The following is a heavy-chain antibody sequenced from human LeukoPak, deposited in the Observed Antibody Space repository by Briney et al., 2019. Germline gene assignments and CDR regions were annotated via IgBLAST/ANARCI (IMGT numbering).Heavy chain of an antibody. CDR2: INRDGSDK. Sequence: GGSLRLSCEASGLTFRNYWMSWVRQAPGKGLEWVANINRDGSDKYYVDSVKGRFTISRDNAKNSLYLQMSSLRAEDTAVYYCARAVKSVVAAMDPLSYWGQGTLVTVSS. J-gene: IGHJ4*02. V-gene: IGHV3-7*05. CDR3: ARAVKSVVAAMDPLSY. D-gene: IGHD2-15*01. CDR1: GLTFRNYW.